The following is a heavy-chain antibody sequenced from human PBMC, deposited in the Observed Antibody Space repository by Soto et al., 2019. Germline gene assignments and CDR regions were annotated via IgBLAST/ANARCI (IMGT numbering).Heavy chain of an antibody. V-gene: IGHV3-9*01. J-gene: IGHJ4*02. CDR3: AKDTAPGFYDANGHLDY. CDR2: INWDSGDI. Sequence: LRLSFVVSGISFDDYAMHWVRQVPGKGLEWVSGINWDSGDIGYADSVKGRFTISRDNAKNSLYLQMNSLKTEDTALYYCAKDTAPGFYDANGHLDYWGQGTPVTVSS. CDR1: GISFDDYA. D-gene: IGHD2-8*01.